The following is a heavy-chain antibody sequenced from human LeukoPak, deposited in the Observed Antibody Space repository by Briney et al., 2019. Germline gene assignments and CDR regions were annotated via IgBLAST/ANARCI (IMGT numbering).Heavy chain of an antibody. CDR1: GFTFSDYS. D-gene: IGHD1-1*01. J-gene: IGHJ1*01. Sequence: PGGSLRLSRAASGFTFSDYSMNWVRQAPGKGLEWVSSISRSSRHVYYAGSVKGRFTISRDNAKNSLYLQMNSLRAEDMAVYFCVRDLMGSGSTTAYLHHWGQGTLVTVSS. CDR3: VRDLMGSGSTTAYLHH. CDR2: ISRSSRHV. V-gene: IGHV3-21*01.